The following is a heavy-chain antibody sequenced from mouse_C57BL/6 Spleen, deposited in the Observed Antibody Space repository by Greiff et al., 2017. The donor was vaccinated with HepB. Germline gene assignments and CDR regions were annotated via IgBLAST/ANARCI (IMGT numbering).Heavy chain of an antibody. CDR2: IWGDGST. Sequence: VKVVESGPGLVAPSQSLSITCTVSGFSLTSYGVRWVRQPPGKGLEWLGVIWGDGSTNYHSALISRLSISKDNSKSQVFLKLNSLQTDDTATYYCAKPDGNSWFAYWGQGTLVTVSA. CDR1: GFSLTSYG. J-gene: IGHJ3*01. D-gene: IGHD2-1*01. CDR3: AKPDGNSWFAY. V-gene: IGHV2-3*01.